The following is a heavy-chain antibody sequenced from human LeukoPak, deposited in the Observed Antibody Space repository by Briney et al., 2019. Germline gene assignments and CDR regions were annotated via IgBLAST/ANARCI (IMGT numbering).Heavy chain of an antibody. Sequence: PGGSLRLSCAASGFTFSSYSMNWVRQAPGKGLEWVANMKLDGSEEYYVDSVKGRFTISSDNAKNSLYLQMNSLRVDDTAVYYCARWARYCSSGSCYSWFDPWGQGTLVTVSS. CDR2: MKLDGSEE. CDR1: GFTFSSYS. D-gene: IGHD2-15*01. CDR3: ARWARYCSSGSCYSWFDP. V-gene: IGHV3-7*01. J-gene: IGHJ5*02.